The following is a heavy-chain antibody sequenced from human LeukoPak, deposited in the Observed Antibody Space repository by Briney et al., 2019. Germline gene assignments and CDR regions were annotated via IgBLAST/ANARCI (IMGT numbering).Heavy chain of an antibody. J-gene: IGHJ4*02. V-gene: IGHV4-4*02. CDR2: IYHSGST. CDR1: GGSISSSNW. CDR3: ARRSDIVVVVAATPYFDY. Sequence: SGTLSLTCAVSGGSISSSNWWSWVRQPPGKGLEWIGEIYHSGSTNYNPSLKSRVTISVDKSKNQFSLKLSSVTAADTAVYYCARRSDIVVVVAATPYFDYWGQGTLVTVSA. D-gene: IGHD2-15*01.